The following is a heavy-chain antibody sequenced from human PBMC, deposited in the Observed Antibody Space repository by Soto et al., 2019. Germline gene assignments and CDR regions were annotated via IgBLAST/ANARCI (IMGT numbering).Heavy chain of an antibody. Sequence: KPSETLSLTCTVSGGSISSSDYYWSWIRQPPGKGLEWIGYIYYSGSTYYNPSLKSRVTISVDTSKNQFSLKLSSVTAADTAVYYCARDGAGDSSGYGLDYWGQGTLVTVSS. J-gene: IGHJ4*02. CDR2: IYYSGST. CDR3: ARDGAGDSSGYGLDY. V-gene: IGHV4-30-4*01. D-gene: IGHD3-22*01. CDR1: GGSISSSDYY.